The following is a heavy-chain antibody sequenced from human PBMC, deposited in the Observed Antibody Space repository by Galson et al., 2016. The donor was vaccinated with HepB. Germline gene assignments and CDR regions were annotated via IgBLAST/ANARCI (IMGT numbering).Heavy chain of an antibody. CDR2: INPSGGST. Sequence: SVKVSCKASGYTFSIYYIYWVRQAPGQGLEWMGIINPSGGSTSYAQKFQGRVTVTSDTSTSTVYMELSSLRSDDTAVYYCARALAWAAPGTNSWGQGTLVTVSS. CDR1: GYTFSIYY. V-gene: IGHV1-46*01. J-gene: IGHJ4*02. D-gene: IGHD6-13*01. CDR3: ARALAWAAPGTNS.